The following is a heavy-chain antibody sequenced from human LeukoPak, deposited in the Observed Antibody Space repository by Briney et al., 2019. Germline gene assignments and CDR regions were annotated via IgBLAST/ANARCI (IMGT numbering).Heavy chain of an antibody. Sequence: GGSLRLSCAASGFTFDDYAMHWVWQAPGKGVEWVSGISWNSGRIGYGDSVKGRFTISRDNAKNSLYLQMNSLRAEDTALYYCAKDMRTDAAGTLDYWGQGTLVTVSS. CDR3: AKDMRTDAAGTLDY. J-gene: IGHJ4*02. CDR1: GFTFDDYA. V-gene: IGHV3-9*01. D-gene: IGHD6-13*01. CDR2: ISWNSGRI.